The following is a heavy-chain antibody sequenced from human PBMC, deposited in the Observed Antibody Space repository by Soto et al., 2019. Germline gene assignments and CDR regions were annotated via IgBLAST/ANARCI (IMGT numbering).Heavy chain of an antibody. V-gene: IGHV4-39*01. J-gene: IGHJ4*02. Sequence: QLQLQESGPGLVKPSETLSLTCTVSGGSISSSSYYWGWIRQPPGKGLEWIGSIYYSGSTYYNPSLKSRVTISVDTSKNQFSLKLSSVTAADTAVYYFARMGDTAMDYYFDYWGQGTLVTVSS. CDR1: GGSISSSSYY. CDR3: ARMGDTAMDYYFDY. CDR2: IYYSGST. D-gene: IGHD5-18*01.